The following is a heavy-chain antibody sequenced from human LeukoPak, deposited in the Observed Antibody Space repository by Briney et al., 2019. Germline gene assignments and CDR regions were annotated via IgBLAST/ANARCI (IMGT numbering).Heavy chain of an antibody. Sequence: GGSLRLSCAASGFTVSSNYMSWVRQAPGKGLEWVSVIYSGGSTYYADSVKGRFTISRDNSKNTLYLQMNSLRAEDTAVYYCARCPSGRSYFFEYWGQGTLVTVSS. CDR2: IYSGGST. CDR3: ARCPSGRSYFFEY. D-gene: IGHD1-26*01. V-gene: IGHV3-53*01. CDR1: GFTVSSNY. J-gene: IGHJ4*02.